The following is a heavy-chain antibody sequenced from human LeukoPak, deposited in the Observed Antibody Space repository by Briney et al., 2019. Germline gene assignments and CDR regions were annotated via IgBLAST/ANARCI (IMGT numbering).Heavy chain of an antibody. V-gene: IGHV1-69*06. CDR1: GGTFSSYA. CDR2: IIPIFDTA. Sequence: GASVKVSCKASGGTFSSYAISWVRQAPGQGLEWMGGIIPIFDTANHAQKFQGRVTITADKSTSTAYMELSSLRSEDTAVYYCARGAITMIAPYNWFDPWGQGTLVTVSS. J-gene: IGHJ5*02. CDR3: ARGAITMIAPYNWFDP. D-gene: IGHD3-22*01.